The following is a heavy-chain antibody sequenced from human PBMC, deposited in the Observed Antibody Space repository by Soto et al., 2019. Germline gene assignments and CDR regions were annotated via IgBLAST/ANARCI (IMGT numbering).Heavy chain of an antibody. J-gene: IGHJ4*02. CDR3: ARTVEMATILVDY. V-gene: IGHV3-30-3*01. CDR1: GFKFSSYA. CDR2: ISYDGSNK. D-gene: IGHD5-12*01. Sequence: QVQLVESGGGVVQPGRSLRLSCAASGFKFSSYAMHWVRQAPGKGLEWVAVISYDGSNKYYADSVKGGFTISRDNSKSTLYLQMNSLRAEDTAVYYCARTVEMATILVDYWGQGTLVTVSS.